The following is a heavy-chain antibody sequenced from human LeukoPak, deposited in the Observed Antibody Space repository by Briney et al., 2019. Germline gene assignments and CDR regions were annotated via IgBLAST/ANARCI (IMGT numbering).Heavy chain of an antibody. CDR2: IYYSGST. CDR1: GGSISSSSYY. V-gene: IGHV4-39*05. J-gene: IGHJ6*03. Sequence: SETPSLTCTVSGGSISSSSYYWGWIRQPPGKGLEWIGSIYYSGSTYYNPSLKSRVTISVDTSKNQFSLKLSSVTAADTAVYYCATQAYYYYYMDVWAKGPRSPSP. CDR3: ATQAYYYYYMDV.